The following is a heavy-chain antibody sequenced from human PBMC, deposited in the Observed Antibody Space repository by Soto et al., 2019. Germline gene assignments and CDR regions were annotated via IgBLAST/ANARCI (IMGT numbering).Heavy chain of an antibody. CDR1: GYTFTGYY. J-gene: IGHJ6*02. CDR3: ARAGDYDFWSGYPPEVLYSGMDV. Sequence: GASVKVSCKASGYTFTGYYMHWVRQAPGQGLEWMGWINPNSGGTNYAQKFQGRVTMTRDTSISTAYMELSRLRSDDTAMYYCARAGDYDFWSGYPPEVLYSGMDVWGQGTTVTVSS. CDR2: INPNSGGT. V-gene: IGHV1-2*02. D-gene: IGHD3-3*01.